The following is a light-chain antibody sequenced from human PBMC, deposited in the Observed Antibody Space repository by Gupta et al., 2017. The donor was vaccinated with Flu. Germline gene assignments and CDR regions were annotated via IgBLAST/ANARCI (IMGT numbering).Light chain of an antibody. J-gene: IGKJ1*01. Sequence: DMQMTQSPSSLSAAVGDRVTITCRASQGISNYLAWYQQKPGKVPKPLIYGASTLQSGVPPRFSGSGSETDFTLTISALQPEDVATYYCQKYDGAPWTFGQGTRVEIK. CDR2: GAS. CDR3: QKYDGAPWT. CDR1: QGISNY. V-gene: IGKV1-27*01.